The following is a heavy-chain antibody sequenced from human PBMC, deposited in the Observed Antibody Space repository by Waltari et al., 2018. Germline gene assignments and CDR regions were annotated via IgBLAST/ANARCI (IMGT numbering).Heavy chain of an antibody. Sequence: EVQLVASGGGLVQTGGSLRLSCVGSKFNFANYELNWVRRAPGKGLQWIAFISSDGNTRQYTDSVKGRFTISRDNANKSLYLQMNNLRSDDTALYYCATMVVVEVENWFDPWGQGIQVTVAS. J-gene: IGHJ5*02. CDR2: ISSDGNTR. CDR3: ATMVVVEVENWFDP. D-gene: IGHD2-2*01. CDR1: KFNFANYE. V-gene: IGHV3-48*03.